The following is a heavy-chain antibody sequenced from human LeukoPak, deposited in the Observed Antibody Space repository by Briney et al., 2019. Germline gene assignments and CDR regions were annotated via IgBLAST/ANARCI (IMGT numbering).Heavy chain of an antibody. CDR3: ARSSSSAGGHYYYYGMDV. V-gene: IGHV3-69-1*02. D-gene: IGHD6-6*01. CDR2: ISTSDTK. CDR1: GFTFDDYA. Sequence: GGSLRLSCAASGFTFDDYAMHWVRPAPGKGLEGVSYISTSDTKYYADSVNGRFTISRDNAKNSLYLQMNSLRAEDTAVYYCARSSSSAGGHYYYYGMDVWGQGTTVTVSS. J-gene: IGHJ6*02.